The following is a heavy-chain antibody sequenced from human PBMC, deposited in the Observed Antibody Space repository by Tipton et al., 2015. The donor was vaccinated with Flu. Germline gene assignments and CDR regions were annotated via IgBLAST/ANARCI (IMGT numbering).Heavy chain of an antibody. CDR2: IKEDGSQK. Sequence: SLRLSCAASGFASSIDWMSWVRQAPGKGLEWVANIKEDGSQKYYVDSVRGRFTISRDNGKSLVYLQMDSLRVEDTATYYCARAGWGGYNSRASWGQGTQVIVSS. CDR3: ARAGWGGYNSRAS. CDR1: GFASSIDW. D-gene: IGHD5-24*01. V-gene: IGHV3-7*01. J-gene: IGHJ4*02.